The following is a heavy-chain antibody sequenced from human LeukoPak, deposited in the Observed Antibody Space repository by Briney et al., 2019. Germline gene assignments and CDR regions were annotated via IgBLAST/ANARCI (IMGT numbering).Heavy chain of an antibody. D-gene: IGHD5-24*01. CDR3: ARGLLDGYTHPAAFDI. CDR1: GGSISSYY. CDR2: IYYSGST. J-gene: IGHJ3*02. Sequence: TSETLSLTCTVSGGSISSYYWSRIRQPPGKGLGWIGYIYYSGSTNYNPSLKSRVTISVDTSKNQFSLKLSSVTAADTAVYYCARGLLDGYTHPAAFDIWGQGTMVTVSS. V-gene: IGHV4-59*01.